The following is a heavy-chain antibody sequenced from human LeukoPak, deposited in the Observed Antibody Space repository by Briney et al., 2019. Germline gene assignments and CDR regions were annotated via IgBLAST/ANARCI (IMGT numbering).Heavy chain of an antibody. CDR1: GFTFSSYS. Sequence: GGSLRLSCAASGFTFSSYSMNWVRQAPGKGLEWVSSISSSSSYIYYPDSVKGRFTISRDNAKNSLYLQMNSLSAEDTAVYYCARAHLAAAGTFDYWGQGALVTVSS. CDR2: ISSSSSYI. D-gene: IGHD6-13*01. V-gene: IGHV3-21*01. CDR3: ARAHLAAAGTFDY. J-gene: IGHJ4*02.